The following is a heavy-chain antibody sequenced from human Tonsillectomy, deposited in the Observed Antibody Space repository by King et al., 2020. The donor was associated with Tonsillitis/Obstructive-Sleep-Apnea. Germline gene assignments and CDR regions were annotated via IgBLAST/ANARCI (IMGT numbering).Heavy chain of an antibody. Sequence: EVQLVESGGGLVKPGGSLRLSCAASGFTFNTYIMHWVRQAPGKGLEWVSSMSSSTSYIYYADSVKGRFTISSDNAKNSLYLQMNSLRAEDTAVYHCARGGGAPPTPDYYAYNDVDGLGKGTTLTVSS. CDR3: ARGGGAPPTPDYYAYNDVDG. J-gene: IGHJ6*04. D-gene: IGHD1-14*01. CDR1: GFTFNTYI. V-gene: IGHV3-21*01. CDR2: MSSSTSYI.